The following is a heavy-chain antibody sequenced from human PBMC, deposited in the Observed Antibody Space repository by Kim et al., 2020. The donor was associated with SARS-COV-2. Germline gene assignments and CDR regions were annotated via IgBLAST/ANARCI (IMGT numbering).Heavy chain of an antibody. J-gene: IGHJ4*02. D-gene: IGHD3-16*02. V-gene: IGHV1-46*01. CDR3: ALTFGGVIADFDY. Sequence: YAQKFPARVTMTRDTATSTVYMELSSVRAEDTAVYYCALTFGGVIADFDYWGQGTLVTVSS.